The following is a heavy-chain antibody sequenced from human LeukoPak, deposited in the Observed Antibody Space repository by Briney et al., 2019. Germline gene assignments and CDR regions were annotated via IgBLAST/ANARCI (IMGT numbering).Heavy chain of an antibody. CDR1: GGTFSSYA. Sequence: ASVKVSCKASGGTFSSYAISWVRQAPGQGLEWMGGIIPIFGTANYAQKFQGRVTITADESTSTAYMELSSLRSEDTAVYYCARDGREYDTLTGYSYYYYGMDVWGKGTTVTVSS. D-gene: IGHD3-9*01. J-gene: IGHJ6*04. V-gene: IGHV1-69*13. CDR2: IIPIFGTA. CDR3: ARDGREYDTLTGYSYYYYGMDV.